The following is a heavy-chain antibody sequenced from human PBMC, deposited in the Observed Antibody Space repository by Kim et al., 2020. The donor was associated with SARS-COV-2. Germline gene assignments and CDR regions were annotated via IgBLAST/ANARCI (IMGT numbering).Heavy chain of an antibody. CDR3: ARDRYCSGGSCRGPYYYFDY. V-gene: IGHV7-4-1*02. CDR2: INTNTGNP. CDR1: GYTFTSYA. D-gene: IGHD2-15*01. Sequence: ASVKVSCKASGYTFTSYAMNWVRQAPGQGLEWMGWINTNTGNPTYAQGFTGRFVFSLDTSVSTAYLQISSLKAEDTAVYYCARDRYCSGGSCRGPYYYFDYWGQGTLVTVSS. J-gene: IGHJ4*02.